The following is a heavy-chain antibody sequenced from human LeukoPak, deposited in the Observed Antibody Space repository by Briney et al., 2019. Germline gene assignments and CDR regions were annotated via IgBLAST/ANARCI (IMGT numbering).Heavy chain of an antibody. J-gene: IGHJ5*02. Sequence: GGSLRLSCAASGFTFSSFGMHWVRQTPGKGLEWVAVIWFDGSAEYYADSVKGRFSISRDNSENTLYLEMNSLRVEDTAVYYCARGEVAYCGGDCYSFDPWGQGTL. V-gene: IGHV3-33*01. CDR1: GFTFSSFG. CDR2: IWFDGSAE. D-gene: IGHD2-21*02. CDR3: ARGEVAYCGGDCYSFDP.